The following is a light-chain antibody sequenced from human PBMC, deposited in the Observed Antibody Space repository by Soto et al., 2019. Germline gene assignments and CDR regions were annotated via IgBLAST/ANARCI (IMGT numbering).Light chain of an antibody. V-gene: IGKV1-5*01. Sequence: DIQMTQSPSTLSASVGDRVTITCRASESIGTWLAWYQQKPGKAPKLLIYDASTLESGAPSRFSGSGSGTEFTVTISSLQPDDCATYYCQQYDSYARTFGPGTKVDIK. CDR3: QQYDSYART. CDR1: ESIGTW. CDR2: DAS. J-gene: IGKJ1*01.